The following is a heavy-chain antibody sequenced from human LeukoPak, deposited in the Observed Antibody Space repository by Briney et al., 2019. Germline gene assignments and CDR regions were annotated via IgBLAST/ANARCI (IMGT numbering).Heavy chain of an antibody. CDR2: FHYSTST. J-gene: IGHJ4*02. Sequence: SETLSLTCSVSGGSISSYYWSWIRQPPGKGLEWIGYFHYSTSTNYNPSLKSRVTISVDTSKNQFSLKLSSVTAADTAVYYCARSSGSYHDFDYWGQGTLVTVSS. CDR3: ARSSGSYHDFDY. D-gene: IGHD1-26*01. V-gene: IGHV4-59*01. CDR1: GGSISSYY.